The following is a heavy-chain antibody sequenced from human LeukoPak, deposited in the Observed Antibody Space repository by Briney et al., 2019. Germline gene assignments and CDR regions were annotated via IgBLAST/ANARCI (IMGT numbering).Heavy chain of an antibody. V-gene: IGHV3-66*01. J-gene: IGHJ4*02. Sequence: GGSLRLSCAASGFSVNNLYMSWVRQAPGKGLEWVSVIYSGDRSYYADSVKVRFTISRDTSKNPVYLQMNSLRPEETAVYYCARDGEYSYGYGFDYWGQGTLVTVSS. CDR2: IYSGDRS. D-gene: IGHD5-18*01. CDR1: GFSVNNLY. CDR3: ARDGEYSYGYGFDY.